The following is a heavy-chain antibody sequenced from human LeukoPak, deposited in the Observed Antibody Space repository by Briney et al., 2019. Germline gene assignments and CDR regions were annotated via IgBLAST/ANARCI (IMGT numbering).Heavy chain of an antibody. CDR3: ARPHSSMVRALTF. CDR1: GYIISNYW. CDR2: IDLSDPSDSYT. V-gene: IGHV5-10-1*01. D-gene: IGHD3-10*01. J-gene: IGHJ4*02. Sequence: GESLMISCKGSGYIISNYWIAWVRQLPGKGLKYMGRIDLSDPSDSYTKYSPSFQGHVTFSADKSISTVYLQWSSLEASDTAMYYCARPHSSMVRALTFWGQGTLVTVSS.